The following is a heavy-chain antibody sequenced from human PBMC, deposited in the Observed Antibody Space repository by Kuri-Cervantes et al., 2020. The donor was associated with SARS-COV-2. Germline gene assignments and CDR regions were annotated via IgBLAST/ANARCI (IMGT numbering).Heavy chain of an antibody. CDR3: ARDDCTNGVCWIDF. D-gene: IGHD2-8*01. CDR1: GGTFSSYA. J-gene: IGHJ4*02. V-gene: IGHV1-69*04. CDR2: IIPILGIA. Sequence: SVKVSCKASGGTFSSYAISWVRQAPGQGLEWMGRIIPILGIANYAQKFQGRVTITADKSTSTAYMELSSLRSEDTAVYYCARDDCTNGVCWIDFWGQGTLVTVSS.